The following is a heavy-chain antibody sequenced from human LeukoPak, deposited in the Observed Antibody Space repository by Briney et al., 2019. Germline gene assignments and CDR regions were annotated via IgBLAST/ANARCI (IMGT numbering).Heavy chain of an antibody. D-gene: IGHD3-9*01. CDR2: ISSSSSYI. J-gene: IGHJ4*02. Sequence: SGGSLRLSCAASGFTFSSYSMNWVRQAPGKGLEGVSSISSSSSYIYYADSVKGRFTISRDNAKNSLYLQMNSLRVEDTAVYYCARASIFSRSFDYWGQGTLVTVSS. CDR1: GFTFSSYS. V-gene: IGHV3-21*01. CDR3: ARASIFSRSFDY.